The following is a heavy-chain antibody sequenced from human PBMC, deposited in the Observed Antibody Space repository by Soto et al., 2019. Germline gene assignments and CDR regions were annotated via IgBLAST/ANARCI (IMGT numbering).Heavy chain of an antibody. D-gene: IGHD3-3*01. CDR2: IWSDGTNK. CDR3: VRVFHPYYFDL. CDR1: GFTFSTYG. Sequence: QVQLVESGGGVVQPGRSLRLSCAASGFTFSTYGMHWVRQAPGKGLEWVALIWSDGTNKYYADSVKGRFTISRDNSKKKLYLQMNSLRAEDTAVYYCVRVFHPYYFDLWGQGNMVTV. J-gene: IGHJ4*02. V-gene: IGHV3-33*01.